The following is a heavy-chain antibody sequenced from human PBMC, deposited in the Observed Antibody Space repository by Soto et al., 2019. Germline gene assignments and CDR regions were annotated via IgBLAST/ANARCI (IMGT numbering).Heavy chain of an antibody. J-gene: IGHJ4*02. V-gene: IGHV4-31*03. CDR3: ARGGGSYYATGNFDY. CDR2: IYYSGST. CDR1: GGSISSGGYY. Sequence: QVQLQESGPGLVKPSQTLSLTCTVSGGSISSGGYYWSWSRQHPGKGLEWIGYIYYSGSTYYNPSLKSRVTISVDTSKNQFTLKLSSVTAADTAVYYCARGGGSYYATGNFDYWGQGTLVTVSS. D-gene: IGHD1-26*01.